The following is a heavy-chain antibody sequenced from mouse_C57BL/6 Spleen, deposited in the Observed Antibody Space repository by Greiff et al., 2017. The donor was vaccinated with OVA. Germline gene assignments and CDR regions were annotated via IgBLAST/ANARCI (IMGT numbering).Heavy chain of an antibody. Sequence: EVKVVESGPGMVKPSQSLSLTCTVTGYSITSGYDWHWIRHFPGNKLEWMGYISYSGSTNYNPSLKSRISITHDTSKNHFFLKLNSVTTEDTATYYCARGEDGYPDYAMDYWGQGTSVTVSS. V-gene: IGHV3-1*01. CDR3: ARGEDGYPDYAMDY. J-gene: IGHJ4*01. D-gene: IGHD2-3*01. CDR2: ISYSGST. CDR1: GYSITSGYD.